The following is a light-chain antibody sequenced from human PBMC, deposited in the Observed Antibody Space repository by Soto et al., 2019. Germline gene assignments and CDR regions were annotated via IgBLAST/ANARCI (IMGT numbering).Light chain of an antibody. CDR1: RSLLYSSTNRNY. V-gene: IGKV4-1*01. CDR2: WAS. Sequence: DTVMTQSPDSLAVSLGERVTINCKSSRSLLYSSTNRNYLAWFQQKPGQPPKLLTYWASTRESGVPDRLTGSGSGTDFTLTISSLQAEDVAVYYCQQYYSSPWTFGQGTKVEIK. CDR3: QQYYSSPWT. J-gene: IGKJ1*01.